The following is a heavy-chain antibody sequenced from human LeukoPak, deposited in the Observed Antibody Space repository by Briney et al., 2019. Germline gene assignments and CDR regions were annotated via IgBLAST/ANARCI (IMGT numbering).Heavy chain of an antibody. Sequence: GGSLRLSCAASGFTVSSNYMSRVRQAPGKGLEWVSVIYSGGSTYYADSVKGRFTISRGNSKNTLYLQMNSLRAEDTAVYYCARANYDSSGYNDYWGQGTLVTVSS. J-gene: IGHJ4*02. D-gene: IGHD3-22*01. CDR1: GFTVSSNY. V-gene: IGHV3-66*02. CDR2: IYSGGST. CDR3: ARANYDSSGYNDY.